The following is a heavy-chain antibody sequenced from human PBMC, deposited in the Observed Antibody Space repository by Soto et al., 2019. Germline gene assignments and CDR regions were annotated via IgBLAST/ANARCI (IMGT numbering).Heavy chain of an antibody. CDR2: IVPVFGRP. V-gene: IGHV1-69*13. Sequence: GALVKFSCKAFGGGFSNFVIRWVPEAPWKALEWMGGIVPVFGRPNYAKRFRGRLTSTAEESTSTGYMELISLRSYGTAVYYCAREGSGYNFWGQGTQVTVSS. CDR1: GGGFSNFV. J-gene: IGHJ4*02. D-gene: IGHD5-12*01. CDR3: AREGSGYNF.